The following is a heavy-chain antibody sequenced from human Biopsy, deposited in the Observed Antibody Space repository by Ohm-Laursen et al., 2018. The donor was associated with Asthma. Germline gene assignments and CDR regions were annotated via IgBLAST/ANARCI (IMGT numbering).Heavy chain of an antibody. Sequence: SLRLSCAASGFTFRSYAMHWVRQAPGKGLEWVAVGGSYYDGGLKYYADSVNGRFTVSRDDSKNTLYLQMNSLRPDDTAVYYCARDVMEWYLPAFDFWGQGTLVAVTS. CDR1: GFTFRSYA. J-gene: IGHJ4*02. D-gene: IGHD3-3*01. CDR3: ARDVMEWYLPAFDF. V-gene: IGHV3-30-3*01. CDR2: GGSYYDGGLK.